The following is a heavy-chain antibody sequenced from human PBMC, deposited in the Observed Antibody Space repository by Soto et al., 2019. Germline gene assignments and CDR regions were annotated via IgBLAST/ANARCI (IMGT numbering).Heavy chain of an antibody. V-gene: IGHV1-18*01. D-gene: IGHD3-3*01. J-gene: IGHJ5*02. Sequence: VSCKASGYTFTSYGISWVRQAPGQGLEWMGWISAYNGNTNYAQKLQGRVTMTTDTSTSTAYMELSSLRSEDTAVYYCARGLGRGRFLEWLRNNWFDPWGQGTLVTVSS. CDR3: ARGLGRGRFLEWLRNNWFDP. CDR2: ISAYNGNT. CDR1: GYTFTSYG.